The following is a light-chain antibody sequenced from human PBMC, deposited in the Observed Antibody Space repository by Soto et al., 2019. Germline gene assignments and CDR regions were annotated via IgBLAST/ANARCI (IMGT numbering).Light chain of an antibody. J-gene: IGKJ1*01. Sequence: EIVLTQSPGTLSLSPGERATLSCRARQSVSSSYLAWYQQKPGQAPRLRIYGASSRATGIPDRFSGSGSGTDFTLTISRLEPEDFAVYYCQQYVSSPRTFGQGTKVEIK. CDR2: GAS. CDR1: QSVSSSY. CDR3: QQYVSSPRT. V-gene: IGKV3-20*01.